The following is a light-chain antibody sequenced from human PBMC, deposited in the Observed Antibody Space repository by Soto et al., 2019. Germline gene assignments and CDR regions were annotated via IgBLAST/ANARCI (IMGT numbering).Light chain of an antibody. CDR3: SSYTSSSTLV. V-gene: IGLV2-14*01. Sequence: QSALTQPASVSGSPGQSITISCTATGTDVGDYNYVSWYQQYPGKAPKLMIYEVFNRPSGVSNRFSGSKSGNTASLIISGLQTEDEDDYYCSSYTSSSTLVFGGGTKLTVL. CDR2: EVF. J-gene: IGLJ2*01. CDR1: GTDVGDYNY.